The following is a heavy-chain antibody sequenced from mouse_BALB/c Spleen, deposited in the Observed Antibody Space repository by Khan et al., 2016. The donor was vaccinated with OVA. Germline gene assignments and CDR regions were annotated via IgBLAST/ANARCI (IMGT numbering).Heavy chain of an antibody. CDR3: ARGTFDY. V-gene: IGHV1S135*01. Sequence: VQLKESGPELMRPGSSVNISCKASGYSFTSYYIHWVKQSHGKSLEWIGYIDPFNGGTDYNQKFKGKATLTVDKSSNTAYMHLSSLTSEDSAVXYCARGTFDYWGHGTLVTVS. D-gene: IGHD3-3*01. CDR1: GYSFTSYY. CDR2: IDPFNGGT. J-gene: IGHJ3*01.